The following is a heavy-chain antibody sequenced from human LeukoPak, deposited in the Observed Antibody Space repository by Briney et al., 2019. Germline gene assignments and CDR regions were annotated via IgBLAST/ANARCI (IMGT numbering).Heavy chain of an antibody. V-gene: IGHV4-31*03. CDR1: GGSISSGGYY. Sequence: SETLSLTCTVSGGSISSGGYYWSWIRQHPGKGLEWIGYIYYSVSTYYNPSLKSRVAISIDTSKNQFSLKLSSVTAADTAVYYCARDRVRGTITYAGFDPWGQGTLVTVSS. CDR2: IYYSVST. J-gene: IGHJ5*02. D-gene: IGHD3-10*01. CDR3: ARDRVRGTITYAGFDP.